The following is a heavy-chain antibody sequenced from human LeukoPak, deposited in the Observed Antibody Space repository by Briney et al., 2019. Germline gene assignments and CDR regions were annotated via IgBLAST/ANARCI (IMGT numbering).Heavy chain of an antibody. J-gene: IGHJ4*02. CDR1: GGSFSGYY. CDR3: ARGAGPLRMYCSSTSCANNFDY. CDR2: INHRGST. V-gene: IGHV4-34*01. D-gene: IGHD2-2*01. Sequence: SETLSLTCAVYGGSFSGYYWSWIRQPPGKGLEWIGEINHRGSTNYNQSLKSRVTISVDTSKNQFSLKLSSVTAADTAVYYCARGAGPLRMYCSSTSCANNFDYWGQGTLVTVSS.